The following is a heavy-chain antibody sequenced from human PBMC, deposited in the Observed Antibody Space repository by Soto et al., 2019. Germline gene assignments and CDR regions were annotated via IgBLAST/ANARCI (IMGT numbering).Heavy chain of an antibody. CDR2: ISSSSSYI. V-gene: IGHV3-21*01. CDR3: ARDSYSSGSHNWFDP. CDR1: GFTFSSYS. J-gene: IGHJ5*02. D-gene: IGHD1-26*01. Sequence: SLRLSCAASGFTFSSYSMNWVRQAPGKGLEWFSSISSSSSYIYYADSVKGRFTISRDNAKNSLYLQMNSLRAEDTAVYYCARDSYSSGSHNWFDPWGQGTLVTVSS.